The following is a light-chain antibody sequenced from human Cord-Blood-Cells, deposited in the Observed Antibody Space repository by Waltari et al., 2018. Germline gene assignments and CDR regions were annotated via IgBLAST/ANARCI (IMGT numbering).Light chain of an antibody. Sequence: EIVLTQSPGTLSLSPGARATVSCRASQSVSSSYLAWYQQKPGQAPRLLIYGASSRATGIPDRFSGSGSGTDFTLTISRLEPEDFAVYYCQQYGSSPPTFGPGTKVDIK. J-gene: IGKJ3*01. V-gene: IGKV3-20*01. CDR1: QSVSSSY. CDR3: QQYGSSPPT. CDR2: GAS.